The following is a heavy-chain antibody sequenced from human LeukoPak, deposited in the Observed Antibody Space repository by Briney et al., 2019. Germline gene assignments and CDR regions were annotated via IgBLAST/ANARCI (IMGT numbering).Heavy chain of an antibody. CDR3: AKSGIAAAGTFTVVPQEFDY. Sequence: GGSLRLSCAASGFTFSSYAMHWVRQAPGKGLEWVAVISYDGSNKYYADSVKGRFTISRDNSKNTLYLQMNSLRAEDTAVYYCAKSGIAAAGTFTVVPQEFDYWGQGTLVTVSS. CDR1: GFTFSSYA. J-gene: IGHJ4*02. CDR2: ISYDGSNK. V-gene: IGHV3-30*04. D-gene: IGHD6-13*01.